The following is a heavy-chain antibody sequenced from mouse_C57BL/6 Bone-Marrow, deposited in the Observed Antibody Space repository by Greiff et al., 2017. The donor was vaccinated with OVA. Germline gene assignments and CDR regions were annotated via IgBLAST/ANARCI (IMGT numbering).Heavy chain of an antibody. J-gene: IGHJ3*01. Sequence: LVESGAELVKPGASVKISCKASGYAFSSYWMNWVKQRPGKGLEWIGQIYPGDGDTNYNGKFKGKATLTADKSSSTAYMQLSSLTSEDSAVYFCARSRRYYGSSYGFAYWGQGTLVTVSA. CDR3: ARSRRYYGSSYGFAY. CDR1: GYAFSSYW. D-gene: IGHD1-1*01. V-gene: IGHV1-80*01. CDR2: IYPGDGDT.